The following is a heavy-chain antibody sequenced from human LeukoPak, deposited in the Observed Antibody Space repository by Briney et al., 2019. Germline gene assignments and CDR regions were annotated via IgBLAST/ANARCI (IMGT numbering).Heavy chain of an antibody. Sequence: GGSLSLSCTASGFTFGDYAMSWVRQAPGKGLEWVGFIRSKPYGGTRDYAASVKGRFTISRDDSKSIAYLQMNSLKTEDTAVYYCTRVYYYDSSGEYYFDYWGQGTLVTVSS. CDR2: IRSKPYGGTR. V-gene: IGHV3-49*04. CDR3: TRVYYYDSSGEYYFDY. CDR1: GFTFGDYA. J-gene: IGHJ4*02. D-gene: IGHD3-22*01.